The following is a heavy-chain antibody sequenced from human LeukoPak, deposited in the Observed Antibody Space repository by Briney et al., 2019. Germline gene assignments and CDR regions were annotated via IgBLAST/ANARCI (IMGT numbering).Heavy chain of an antibody. V-gene: IGHV4-30-4*08. CDR2: IYYSGST. D-gene: IGHD6-13*01. CDR3: ARGGSSWYLVEY. Sequence: SETLSLTCTVSGGSISSSSYYWGWIRQPPGKGLEWIGYIYYSGSTYYNPSLKSRVTISVDTSKNQFSLKLSSVTAADTAVYYCARGGSSWYLVEYWGQGTLVTVSS. J-gene: IGHJ4*02. CDR1: GGSISSSSYY.